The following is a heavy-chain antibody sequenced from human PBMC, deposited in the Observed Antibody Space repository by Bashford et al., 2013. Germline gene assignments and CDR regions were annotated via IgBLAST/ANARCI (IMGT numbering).Heavy chain of an antibody. D-gene: IGHD2-15*01. V-gene: IGHV4-31*03. J-gene: IGHJ6*02. Sequence: SETLSLTCSVTGDSVSNGDYYWSWIRQHPGKGLEWIAYIHYSGSAYYNPSLKSRVSISLDTSKNRLSLKMYSVTAADTAMYYCARGVVEGARGYYGMDVWGQGTTVTVSS. CDR2: IHYSGSA. CDR1: GDSVSNGDYY. CDR3: ARGVVEGARGYYGMDV.